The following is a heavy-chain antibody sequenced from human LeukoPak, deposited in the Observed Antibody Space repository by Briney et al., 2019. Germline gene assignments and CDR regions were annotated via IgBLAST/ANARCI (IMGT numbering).Heavy chain of an antibody. CDR2: MNPNSGNT. V-gene: IGHV1-8*01. Sequence: ASVKVSCKASVYTFTSYDINWGRQATGQGLEWMGWMNPNSGNTGYAQKFQGRVTMTRNTSISTAYMELSSLRSEDTAVYYCARGRSRQQLVRWFDPWGQGTLVTVSS. CDR3: ARGRSRQQLVRWFDP. D-gene: IGHD6-13*01. CDR1: VYTFTSYD. J-gene: IGHJ5*02.